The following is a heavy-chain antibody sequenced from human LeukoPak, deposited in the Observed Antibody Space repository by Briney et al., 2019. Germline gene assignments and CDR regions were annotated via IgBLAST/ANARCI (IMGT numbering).Heavy chain of an antibody. CDR2: MNPNSGNT. D-gene: IGHD3-22*01. J-gene: IGHJ4*02. CDR3: ARGNYYDSSGYLGPRGDY. Sequence: ASVKVSCKASGYSFTSYDINWVRQATGQGLEWMGWMNPNSGNTGYAQKFQGRVTMTRNTSISTAYMELSSLRSEDTAVYYCARGNYYDSSGYLGPRGDYWGQGTLVTVSS. V-gene: IGHV1-8*01. CDR1: GYSFTSYD.